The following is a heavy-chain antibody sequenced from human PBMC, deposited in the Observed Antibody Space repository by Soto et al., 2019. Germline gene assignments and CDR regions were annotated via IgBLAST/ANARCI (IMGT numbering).Heavy chain of an antibody. Sequence: SETLSLTCAVYGGSFSGYYWSWIRQPPGKGLEWIGEINHSGSTNYNPSLKSGDTISVDTSKNQFSLRLSSVTAADTAGYYCARVGDIVVDYWGQGTLVTVSS. V-gene: IGHV4-34*01. CDR2: INHSGST. J-gene: IGHJ4*02. CDR3: ARVGDIVVDY. CDR1: GGSFSGYY. D-gene: IGHD2-2*01.